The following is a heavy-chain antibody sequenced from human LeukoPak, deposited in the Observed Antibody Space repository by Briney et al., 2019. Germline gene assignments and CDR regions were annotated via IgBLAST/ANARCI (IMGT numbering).Heavy chain of an antibody. D-gene: IGHD3-10*01. V-gene: IGHV4-38-2*02. CDR2: IYHSGST. J-gene: IGHJ4*02. Sequence: PSETLSLTCTVSGYSISSGYYWGWIRQPPGKGLEWIGSIYHSGSTYYNPSLKSRVTISVDTSKNQFSLKLSSVTAADTAVYYCARDYYGSGSYPSGGDYWGQGTLVTVSS. CDR1: GYSISSGYY. CDR3: ARDYYGSGSYPSGGDY.